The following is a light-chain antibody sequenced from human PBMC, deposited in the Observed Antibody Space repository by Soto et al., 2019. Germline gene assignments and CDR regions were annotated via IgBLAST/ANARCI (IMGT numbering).Light chain of an antibody. CDR2: DVR. CDR1: SSDIGNSDR. J-gene: IGLJ2*01. CDR3: SLSPTSTTFHVL. Sequence: QSALTQPPSVSGSPGQSVIISCTGTSSDIGNSDRVSWYQHPPGTAPKLIIYDVRHRPSGVPDRFSGSRSGNTASLTISGLQPDDEADYYCSLSPTSTTFHVLFGGGTKLTVL. V-gene: IGLV2-18*01.